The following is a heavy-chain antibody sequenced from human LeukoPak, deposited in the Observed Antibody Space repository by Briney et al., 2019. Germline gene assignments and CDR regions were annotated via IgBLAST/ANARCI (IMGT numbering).Heavy chain of an antibody. CDR2: FDPEEAKM. Sequence: ASVKVSCKVSGNSLSELSIQWVRQAPGKGLECLGGFDPEEAKMVYAQNLKGRVTMTEDTSTQPAYMELSGLTSDDTAVYYCTTRSGDFWSGFVNWGQGTLVTVSS. J-gene: IGHJ4*02. V-gene: IGHV1-24*01. D-gene: IGHD3-3*01. CDR1: GNSLSELS. CDR3: TTRSGDFWSGFVN.